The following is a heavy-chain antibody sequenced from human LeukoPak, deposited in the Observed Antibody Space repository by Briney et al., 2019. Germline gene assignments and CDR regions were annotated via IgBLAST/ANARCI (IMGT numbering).Heavy chain of an antibody. Sequence: PGGSLRLSCAASGFTFSDHYMDWVRQAPGKGLEWVGRTRNKANSYTTEYAASVKGRFTISRDDSKNSLCLQMNSLKTEDTAVYYCARALWFGEFLDYWGQGTLVTVSS. CDR2: TRNKANSYTT. CDR1: GFTFSDHY. V-gene: IGHV3-72*01. D-gene: IGHD3-10*01. CDR3: ARALWFGEFLDY. J-gene: IGHJ4*02.